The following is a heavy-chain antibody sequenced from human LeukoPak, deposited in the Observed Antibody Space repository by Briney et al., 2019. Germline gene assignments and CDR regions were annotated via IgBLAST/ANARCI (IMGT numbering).Heavy chain of an antibody. CDR1: GFTFTSSA. J-gene: IGHJ4*02. V-gene: IGHV1-58*01. CDR3: AADGERDYFDY. CDR2: IVVGSGNT. D-gene: IGHD3-10*01. Sequence: ASVKVSCKASGFTFTSSAVQWVRQARGQRLEWIGWIVVGSGNTNYAQKFQERVTITRDMSTSTAYMELSSLRSEDTVVYYCAADGERDYFDYWGQGTLVTVSS.